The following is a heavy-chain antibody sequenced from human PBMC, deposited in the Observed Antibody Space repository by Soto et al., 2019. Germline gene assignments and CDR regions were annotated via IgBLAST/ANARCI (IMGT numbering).Heavy chain of an antibody. CDR3: ARTSVSRVRGVMFPPEYYGMDV. Sequence: QVQLQESGPGLVKPSQTLSLTCTVSGGSISSGGYYWSWIRQHPGKGLEWIGYIYYSGSTYYNPSLKSRVTISVDTSKNQFSLKLSSVTAADTAVYYCARTSVSRVRGVMFPPEYYGMDVWGQGTTVTVSS. CDR1: GGSISSGGYY. CDR2: IYYSGST. V-gene: IGHV4-31*03. J-gene: IGHJ6*02. D-gene: IGHD3-10*01.